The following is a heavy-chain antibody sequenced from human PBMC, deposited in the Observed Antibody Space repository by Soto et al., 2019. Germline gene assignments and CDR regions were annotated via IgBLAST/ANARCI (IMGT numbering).Heavy chain of an antibody. CDR2: ISSSSSYT. CDR3: ARDLMPFDY. D-gene: IGHD2-8*01. Sequence: GGSLRLSCAASGFNFSDYYMSWIRQAPGKGLEWVSYISSSSSYTNYADSVKGRFTISRDNAKNSLYLQMNSLRAEDTAVYYCARDLMPFDYWGQGTLVTVSS. CDR1: GFNFSDYY. J-gene: IGHJ4*02. V-gene: IGHV3-11*06.